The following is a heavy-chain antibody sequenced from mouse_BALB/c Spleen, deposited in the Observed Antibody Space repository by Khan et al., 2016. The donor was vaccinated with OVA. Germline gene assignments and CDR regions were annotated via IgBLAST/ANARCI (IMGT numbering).Heavy chain of an antibody. V-gene: IGHV1S137*01. J-gene: IGHJ3*01. CDR2: ISTYYGDA. CDR1: GYTFTDFT. CDR3: TRGGGGERFAN. Sequence: VQLQESGAELVRPGVSVKISCKGSGYTFTDFTMHWVKQSHAQSLEWIGVISTYYGDANYNQKFKGKATMTVDKSSSTDYMELARLTSEDSAIFYCTRGGGGERFANGGQGTLVTVSA.